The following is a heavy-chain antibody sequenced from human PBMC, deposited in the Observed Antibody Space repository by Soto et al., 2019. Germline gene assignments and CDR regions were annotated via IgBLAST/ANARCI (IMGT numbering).Heavy chain of an antibody. CDR2: IIPIFGTA. J-gene: IGHJ5*02. V-gene: IGHV1-69*06. CDR1: GGTFSSYA. CDR3: ARRQYVCSGGSCRPYNWFDP. D-gene: IGHD2-15*01. Sequence: SVKVSCKASGGTFSSYAISWVLQAPGQGLEWMGGIIPIFGTANYAQKFQGRVTITADKSTSTAYMGLSSLRSEDTAVYYCARRQYVCSGGSCRPYNWFDPWGQGTLVTVSS.